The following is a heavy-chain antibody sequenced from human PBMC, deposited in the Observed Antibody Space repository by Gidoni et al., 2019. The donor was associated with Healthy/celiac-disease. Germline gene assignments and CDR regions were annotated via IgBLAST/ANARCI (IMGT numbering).Heavy chain of an antibody. V-gene: IGHV3-30-3*01. CDR2: ISYDGSNK. CDR3: ARDVKSNYYDSSGYYYPGY. CDR1: GFPFSSYP. J-gene: IGHJ4*02. Sequence: QVHLVDSGGGVVQPGRSLRLSCAASGFPFSSYPLPWVRQASGKGLEWVAVISYDGSNKYYADSVKGRFTISRDNSKNTLYLQMNSLRAEDTAVYYCARDVKSNYYDSSGYYYPGYWGQGTLVTVSS. D-gene: IGHD3-22*01.